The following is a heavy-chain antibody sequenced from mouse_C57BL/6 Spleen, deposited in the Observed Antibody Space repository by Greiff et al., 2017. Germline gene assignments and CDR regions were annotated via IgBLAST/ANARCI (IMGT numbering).Heavy chain of an antibody. J-gene: IGHJ1*03. CDR2: IHPNSGST. D-gene: IGHD1-1*01. CDR1: GYTFTSYW. Sequence: QVQLQQPGAELVKPGASVKLSCKASGYTFTSYWMHWVKQRPGQGLEWIGMIHPNSGSTNYNEKFKSKATLTVDKSSSTASMQLSSLTSEDSAVYYGASAGYYGRSYDTWWYFDVWGTGTTVTVSS. CDR3: ASAGYYGRSYDTWWYFDV. V-gene: IGHV1-64*01.